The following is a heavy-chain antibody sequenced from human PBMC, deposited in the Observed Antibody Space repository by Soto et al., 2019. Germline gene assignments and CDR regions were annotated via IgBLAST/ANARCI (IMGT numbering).Heavy chain of an antibody. CDR2: ISDSGST. D-gene: IGHD2-2*01. V-gene: IGHV3-23*01. J-gene: IGHJ4*02. Sequence: EVQLLESGGALVQPGGSLRLSCAASGFTFSNHAMNWLRQAPGKGLEWVSTISDSGSTYYADSVKGRFTISRDTTKNTLYLQINSVRPEETPVYYCAREPGGDCCTSTSCIYFFDHWGQGTLVFVSS. CDR3: AREPGGDCCTSTSCIYFFDH. CDR1: GFTFSNHA.